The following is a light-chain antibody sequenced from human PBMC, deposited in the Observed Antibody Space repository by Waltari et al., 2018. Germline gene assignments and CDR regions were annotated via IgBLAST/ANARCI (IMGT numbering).Light chain of an antibody. CDR1: SSDIGGYNY. Sequence: QSALTQPASVSGSPGQSITISCTGTSSDIGGYNYVSWYQQHPGKAPKLMIYDVARWPSGVSNRFSGSKSCNTASLTISGLQAEDEADYYCTSYTTTKTVVFGGGTKVTVL. J-gene: IGLJ2*01. CDR2: DVA. CDR3: TSYTTTKTVV. V-gene: IGLV2-14*01.